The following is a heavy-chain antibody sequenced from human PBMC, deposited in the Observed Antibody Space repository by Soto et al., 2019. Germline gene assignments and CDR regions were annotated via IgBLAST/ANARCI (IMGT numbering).Heavy chain of an antibody. J-gene: IGHJ4*02. CDR3: ARHDSTGDFDF. CDR2: IDPSDSRT. D-gene: IGHD2-8*02. V-gene: IGHV5-10-1*01. CDR1: GYMFPIYH. Sequence: PGESLKISCEASGYMFPIYHISWVRQMPGKGLEWVGKIDPSDSRTMYRPSSRARITISVDKSINTAYLEWGRLKASDTAMYYCARHDSTGDFDFWGQGTQVTVSS.